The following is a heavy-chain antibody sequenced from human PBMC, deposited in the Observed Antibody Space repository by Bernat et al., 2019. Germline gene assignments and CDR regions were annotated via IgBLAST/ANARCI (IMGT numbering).Heavy chain of an antibody. CDR2: ISYDGSNK. Sequence: QVQLVESGGGVVQPGRSLRLSCAASGFTFSSYGMHWVRQAPGKGLEWVAVISYDGSNKYYADSVKGRFTISRDNSKNTLYLQMNGLRAEDTAVYYCASATVGAAADNWGQGTLVTVSS. CDR1: GFTFSSYG. D-gene: IGHD6-13*01. CDR3: ASATVGAAADN. J-gene: IGHJ4*02. V-gene: IGHV3-30*03.